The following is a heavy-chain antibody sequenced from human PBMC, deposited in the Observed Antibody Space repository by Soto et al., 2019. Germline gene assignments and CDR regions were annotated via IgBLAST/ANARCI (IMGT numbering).Heavy chain of an antibody. D-gene: IGHD1-26*01. Sequence: GGSLRHSCADTGYTFSSYVMHWVRQAPGKGLEWVAVISYDGSNKYYADSVKGRFTISRDNSKNTLYLQMNSLRAEDTAVYYCAKDEYGATAFAYWGQGT. CDR1: GYTFSSYV. CDR3: AKDEYGATAFAY. CDR2: ISYDGSNK. J-gene: IGHJ4*02. V-gene: IGHV3-30*18.